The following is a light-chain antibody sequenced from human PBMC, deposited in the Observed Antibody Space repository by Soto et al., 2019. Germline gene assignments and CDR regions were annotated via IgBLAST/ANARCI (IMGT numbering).Light chain of an antibody. CDR2: TVS. CDR1: HGVSGW. CDR3: QQGNTFPFT. J-gene: IGKJ3*01. Sequence: IQMTQSPSSVSASVGDTVTLSCQTSHGVSGWLAWYQQKPGKAPTLLIYTVSNLQSGVPSRFSGSGSGTDFGLTITNLQPEDVAAYLCQQGNTFPFTFGPGTKVEVK. V-gene: IGKV1-12*01.